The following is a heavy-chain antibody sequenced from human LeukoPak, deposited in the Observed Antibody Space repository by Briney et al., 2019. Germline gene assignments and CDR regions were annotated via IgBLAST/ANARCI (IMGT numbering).Heavy chain of an antibody. D-gene: IGHD3-10*01. CDR2: INSDGSST. CDR3: ARESRLGYYYGSGSDLGYFDY. Sequence: GGSLRLSCAASGFTFSSYWMHWVRQAPGKGLVWVSRINSDGSSTSYADSVKGRFTISRDNAKNTLYLQMNSLRAEDTAVYYCARESRLGYYYGSGSDLGYFDYWGQGTLVTVSS. V-gene: IGHV3-74*01. CDR1: GFTFSSYW. J-gene: IGHJ4*02.